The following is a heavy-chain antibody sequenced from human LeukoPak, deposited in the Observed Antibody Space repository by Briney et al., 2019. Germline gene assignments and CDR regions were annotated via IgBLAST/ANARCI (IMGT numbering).Heavy chain of an antibody. J-gene: IGHJ4*02. CDR1: GFTFSSYE. V-gene: IGHV3-23*01. Sequence: PGGSLRLSCAASGFTFSSYEMSWVRQAPGKGLEWVSAISGSGGSTYYADSVKGRFTISRDNSKNTLYLQMNSLRAEDTAVYYCAKPDELAAAGIRLAFDYWGQGTLVTVSS. D-gene: IGHD6-13*01. CDR3: AKPDELAAAGIRLAFDY. CDR2: ISGSGGST.